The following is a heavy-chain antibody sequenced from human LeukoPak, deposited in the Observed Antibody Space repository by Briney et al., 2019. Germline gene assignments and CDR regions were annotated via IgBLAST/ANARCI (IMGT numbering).Heavy chain of an antibody. CDR3: ARHINDFWTREVYFDY. CDR2: IYHSGST. CDR1: GGSISSGGYY. D-gene: IGHD3-3*01. J-gene: IGHJ4*02. Sequence: KTSETLSLTCTVSGGSISSGGYYWSWIRQPPGKGLEWIGYIYHSGSTYYNPSLKSRVTISVDRSKNQFSLKLSSVTAADTAVYYCARHINDFWTREVYFDYWGQGTLVTVSS. V-gene: IGHV4-30-2*01.